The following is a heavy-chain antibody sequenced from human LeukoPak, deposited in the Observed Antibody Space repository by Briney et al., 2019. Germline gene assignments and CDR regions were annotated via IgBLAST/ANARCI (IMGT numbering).Heavy chain of an antibody. CDR3: ATGKCSTASCYVGFHY. CDR2: INPNSGGT. J-gene: IGHJ4*02. V-gene: IGHV1-2*02. CDR1: GYTFTGYY. Sequence: ASVKVSCKASGYTFTGYYMHWVRQAPGQGLEWLGWINPNSGGTNYAQKFQGRVTMTEDTSTDTAYMEVSSLRSEDTAVYYCATGKCSTASCYVGFHYWGQGTLVTVSS. D-gene: IGHD2-2*01.